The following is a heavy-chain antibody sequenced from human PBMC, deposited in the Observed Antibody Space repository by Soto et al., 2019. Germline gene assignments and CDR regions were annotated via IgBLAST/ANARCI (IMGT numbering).Heavy chain of an antibody. CDR2: INTGNGNT. CDR3: ARGGIVGASSFAFDI. CDR1: GYTFTSYA. D-gene: IGHD1-26*01. Sequence: QVHLVQSGAEVKKPGASLKVSCTASGYTFTSYAIHWVRQAPGQRLEWMGWINTGNGNTKDSQKFQGRGTITMDTYASTVHMELNSLRSEDTAVYYCARGGIVGASSFAFDIWGQGTMVTVSS. V-gene: IGHV1-3*04. J-gene: IGHJ3*02.